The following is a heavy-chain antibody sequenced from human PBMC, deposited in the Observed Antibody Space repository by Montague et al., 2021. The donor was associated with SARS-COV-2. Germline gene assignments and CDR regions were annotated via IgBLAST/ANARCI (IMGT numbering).Heavy chain of an antibody. Sequence: SETLSLTCTVSGGSISGYYWTWMRQPPGKGLEWLGYIYYTGSTKYNPSLKSRVTISIDTPKNQFSLKLRSVTAADTAVYFCASARTTCFFASCVNYFDYWGQGALVTVSS. J-gene: IGHJ4*02. CDR1: GGSISGYY. CDR2: IYYTGST. D-gene: IGHD2-2*01. CDR3: ASARTTCFFASCVNYFDY. V-gene: IGHV4-59*01.